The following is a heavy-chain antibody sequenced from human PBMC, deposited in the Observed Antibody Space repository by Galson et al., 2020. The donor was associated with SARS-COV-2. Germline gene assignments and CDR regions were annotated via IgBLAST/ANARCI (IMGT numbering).Heavy chain of an antibody. CDR1: GYTFTSYG. CDR2: ISAYNGNT. Sequence: GESLKISCQASGYTFTSYGISWVRQAPGQGLEWMGWISAYNGNTNYAQKLQGRVTMTTDTSTSTAYKELRSLRSDDTAVYSCARAYAAAGRIWYCYYGMDVWGQGTTVTVSS. D-gene: IGHD6-13*01. V-gene: IGHV1-18*01. CDR3: ARAYAAAGRIWYCYYGMDV. J-gene: IGHJ6*02.